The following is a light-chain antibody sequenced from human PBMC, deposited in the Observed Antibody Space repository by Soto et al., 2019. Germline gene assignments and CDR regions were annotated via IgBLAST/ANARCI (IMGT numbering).Light chain of an antibody. V-gene: IGLV4-69*01. CDR2: VNSDGSH. J-gene: IGLJ3*02. CDR3: QTWDTDMRV. Sequence: QAVVTQSPSASASLGASVKLTCTLSSGHSSYAIAWHQQQPEKGPRYLMKVNSDGSHIKGDGITDRFSGSSSGAERYLTISSLQSEDEADYYCQTWDTDMRVFGGGTKLTVL. CDR1: SGHSSYA.